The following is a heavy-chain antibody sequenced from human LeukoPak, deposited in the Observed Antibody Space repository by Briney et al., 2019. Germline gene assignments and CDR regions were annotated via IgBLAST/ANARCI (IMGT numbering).Heavy chain of an antibody. CDR1: GFTFSSYA. CDR3: AKALTNWQFDH. D-gene: IGHD1-1*01. Sequence: GGSLRLSCAASGFTFSSYAMSWVRQAPGRGLEWVSDISASGGYTHYADSVKGRFTISRDNSKNTLYLQMNSLRAEDTALYYCAKALTNWQFDHWSQGTLVSVSS. J-gene: IGHJ4*02. V-gene: IGHV3-23*01. CDR2: ISASGGYT.